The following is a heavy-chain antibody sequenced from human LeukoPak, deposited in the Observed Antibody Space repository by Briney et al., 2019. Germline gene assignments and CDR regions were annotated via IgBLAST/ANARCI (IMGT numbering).Heavy chain of an antibody. Sequence: SETLSLTCTVSGGSMTNYYWSWIRQPPGKELEWIGYIYYNGNTNYNPSLKSRVAMSVDTSENQFSLKLTFVTAADTAIYYCARGFSETGYYFDYWGQGTLVTVSS. CDR3: ARGFSETGYYFDY. J-gene: IGHJ4*02. CDR2: IYYNGNT. D-gene: IGHD1-14*01. V-gene: IGHV4-59*08. CDR1: GGSMTNYY.